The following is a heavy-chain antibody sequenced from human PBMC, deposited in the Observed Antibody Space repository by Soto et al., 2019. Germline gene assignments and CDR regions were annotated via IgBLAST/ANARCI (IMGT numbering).Heavy chain of an antibody. Sequence: QITLKESGPTLVKPTQTLTLTCTFSGFSLSSTRMAVGWIRQPPGKALEWLALIYWDDDKRYSPFLKSRLTITTHTSKNQVGLTMSTMDPVDTARYYCAHIVVAGLGYYFDYWGQGTLVTVSS. CDR3: AHIVVAGLGYYFDY. CDR1: GFSLSSTRMA. V-gene: IGHV2-5*02. CDR2: IYWDDDK. D-gene: IGHD6-19*01. J-gene: IGHJ4*02.